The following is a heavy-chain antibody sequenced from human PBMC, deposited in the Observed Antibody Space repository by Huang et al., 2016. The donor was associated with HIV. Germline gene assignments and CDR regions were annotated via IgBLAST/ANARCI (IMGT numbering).Heavy chain of an antibody. CDR3: ARPGFLGGEYNYAFDY. D-gene: IGHD1-20*01. V-gene: IGHV4-59*01. Sequence: QVQLQESGPGLVKPSATLSLTCTVSGGSMSTFYWSWIRPPPGKGLEWIGYIFYSGSTTYNPSLKSRVTISVDTSKNQFSLRLTAVTVADTAIYYCARPGFLGGEYNYAFDYWGQGSLVTVSS. CDR2: IFYSGST. J-gene: IGHJ4*02. CDR1: GGSMSTFY.